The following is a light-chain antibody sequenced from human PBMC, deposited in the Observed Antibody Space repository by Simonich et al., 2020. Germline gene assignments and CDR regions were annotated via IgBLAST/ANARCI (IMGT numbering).Light chain of an antibody. J-gene: IGKJ2*01. CDR3: QQYYSTPYT. CDR1: QSVLHSSNNKNY. Sequence: DIVMTQSPDSLAVSLGERATINCKSSQSVLHSSNNKNYLAGYQQKPGQPPKLLIYWASTREAGVPDRFSGSGSGTDFTLTISSLQAEDVAVYYCQQYYSTPYTFGQGTKLEIK. CDR2: WAS. V-gene: IGKV4-1*01.